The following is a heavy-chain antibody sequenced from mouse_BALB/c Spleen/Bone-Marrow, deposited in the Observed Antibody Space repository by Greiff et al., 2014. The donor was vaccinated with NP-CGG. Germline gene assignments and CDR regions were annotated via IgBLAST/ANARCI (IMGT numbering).Heavy chain of an antibody. CDR2: SRNKAKYYTT. V-gene: IGHV7-1*02. J-gene: IGHJ3*01. CDR1: GFTFSDFY. Sequence: VQLKESGGGLVQPGDSLRLSCATSGFTFSDFYMEWVRQSPGKRLEWIAASRNKAKYYTTEYSASVKGRFIVSRDTSQSVLYLQMNALRAEDTAIYYCARDVGYGNYFVYWGQGTLVTVSA. CDR3: ARDVGYGNYFVY. D-gene: IGHD2-10*02.